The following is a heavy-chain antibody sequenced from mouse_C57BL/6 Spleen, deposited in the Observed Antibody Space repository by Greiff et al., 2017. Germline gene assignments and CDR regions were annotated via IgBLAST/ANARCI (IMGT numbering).Heavy chain of an antibody. J-gene: IGHJ4*01. V-gene: IGHV1-64*01. Sequence: QVQLQQPGAELVKPGASVKLSCKASGYTFTSYWMHWVKQRPGQGLEWIGMIHPNSGSTNYNEKFKSKATLTVDKSSSTAYMHLSRLTSETSAVYYCERGRGLIRSYYAMDYWGQGTSVTVSS. D-gene: IGHD1-1*01. CDR3: ERGRGLIRSYYAMDY. CDR1: GYTFTSYW. CDR2: IHPNSGST.